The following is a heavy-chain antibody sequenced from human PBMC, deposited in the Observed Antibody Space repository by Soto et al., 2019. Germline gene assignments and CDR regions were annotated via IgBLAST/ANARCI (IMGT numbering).Heavy chain of an antibody. CDR2: ISYDGSNK. CDR3: ARMRQQLANYYYGMDV. V-gene: IGHV3-30-3*01. Sequence: GSLRLSCAASGFTFSSYAMHWVRQAPGKGLEWVAVISYDGSNKYYADSVKGRFTISRDNSKNTLYLQMNSLRAEDTAVYYCARMRQQLANYYYGMDVWGQGTTVTVSS. D-gene: IGHD6-13*01. J-gene: IGHJ6*02. CDR1: GFTFSSYA.